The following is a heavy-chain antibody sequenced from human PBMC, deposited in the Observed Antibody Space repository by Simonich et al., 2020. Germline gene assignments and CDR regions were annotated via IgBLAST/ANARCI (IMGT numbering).Heavy chain of an antibody. Sequence: QVQLVQSGAEVKKPGASVKGSCKASGYTFTSYGISWVRQAPGQGLEWMGVSSAYNGNTNYAQKLQGRVTMTTDTSTSTAYMELRSLRSDDTAVYYCARGGWRLWFGESNDYWGQGTLVTVSS. D-gene: IGHD3-10*01. CDR2: SSAYNGNT. J-gene: IGHJ4*02. CDR1: GYTFTSYG. CDR3: ARGGWRLWFGESNDY. V-gene: IGHV1-18*01.